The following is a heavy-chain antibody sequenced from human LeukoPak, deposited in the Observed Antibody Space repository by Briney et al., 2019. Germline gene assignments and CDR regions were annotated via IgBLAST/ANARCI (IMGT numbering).Heavy chain of an antibody. CDR3: ARNCGGDCYSSDAFDI. CDR2: INLSGGST. Sequence: ASVNVSCKASGYTFTSYYMHWVRQASGQGLEWMGIINLSGGSTSSAQKFQGRGTMTRDTSTSTVYMELSSLRSEDTAVYYCARNCGGDCYSSDAFDIWGQGTMVTVSS. V-gene: IGHV1-46*01. D-gene: IGHD2-21*02. CDR1: GYTFTSYY. J-gene: IGHJ3*02.